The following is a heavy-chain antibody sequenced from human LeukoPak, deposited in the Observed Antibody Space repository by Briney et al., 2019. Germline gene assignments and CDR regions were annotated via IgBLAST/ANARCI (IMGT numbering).Heavy chain of an antibody. V-gene: IGHV3-43*02. CDR1: GFTFDDYA. J-gene: IGHJ4*02. Sequence: PGGSLRLSCAASGFTFDDYAMHWVRQAPGKGLEWVSLISGDGGSTYYADSVKGRFTISRDNSKNTVYLQMNSLRAEDTAVYYCAKVLSGSQDYWGQGTLVTVFS. CDR3: AKVLSGSQDY. CDR2: ISGDGGST. D-gene: IGHD1-26*01.